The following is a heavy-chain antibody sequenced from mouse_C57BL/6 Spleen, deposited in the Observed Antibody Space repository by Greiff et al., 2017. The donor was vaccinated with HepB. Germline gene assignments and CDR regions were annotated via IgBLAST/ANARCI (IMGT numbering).Heavy chain of an antibody. Sequence: VQLVESGPELVKPGASVKISCKASGYAFSSSWMNWVKQRPGKGLEWIGRIYPGDGDTNYNGKFKGKATLTADKSSSTAYMQLSSLTSEDSAVYFCARSSSGYYAMDYWGQGTSVTVSS. D-gene: IGHD3-2*02. V-gene: IGHV1-82*01. CDR2: IYPGDGDT. CDR3: ARSSSGYYAMDY. J-gene: IGHJ4*01. CDR1: GYAFSSSW.